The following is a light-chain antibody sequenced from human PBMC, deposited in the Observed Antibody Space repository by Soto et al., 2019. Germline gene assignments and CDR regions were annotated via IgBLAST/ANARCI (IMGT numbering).Light chain of an antibody. CDR3: QQYNDNWPT. J-gene: IGKJ1*01. Sequence: EMVLTQSPGTLSLSPGETATLSCRASRSVSSNYLAWYQQRPGQAPRLLINRASNRATGIPDRFTGSGSGTDFTLTINGLQSEDFAVYYCQQYNDNWPTFGQGTKVDIK. V-gene: IGKV3-20*01. CDR1: RSVSSNY. CDR2: RAS.